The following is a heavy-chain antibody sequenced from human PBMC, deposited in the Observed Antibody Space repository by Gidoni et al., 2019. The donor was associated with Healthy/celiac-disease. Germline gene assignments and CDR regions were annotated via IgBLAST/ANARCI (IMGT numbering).Heavy chain of an antibody. J-gene: IGHJ5*02. CDR3: ARVPSYSSRQVNWFDP. CDR1: GGSISSRSYY. D-gene: IGHD6-13*01. CDR2: IYYSGST. V-gene: IGHV4-39*07. Sequence: QLQLQESGPGLVKPSETLSLTCTVPGGSISSRSYYWGWIRQPPGKGLEWIGSIYYSGSTYYNPSLKSRVTISVDTSKNQFSLKLSSVTAADTAVYYCARVPSYSSRQVNWFDPWGQGTLVTVSS.